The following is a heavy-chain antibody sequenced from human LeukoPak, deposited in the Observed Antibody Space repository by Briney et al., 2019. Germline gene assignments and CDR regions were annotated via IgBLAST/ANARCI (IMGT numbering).Heavy chain of an antibody. D-gene: IGHD3-10*01. J-gene: IGHJ4*02. CDR3: AXXXXSSRSGASTFDY. CDR2: VNPSGGST. V-gene: IGHV1-46*01. CDR1: GYTFTSYY. Sequence: ASVKVSCKASGYTFTSYYMHWVRQAPGQGPEWMGIVNPSGGSTSYAQKFQGRVTMTRDTSTSTVYMELSSLRSEDTAVYYCAXXXXSSRSGASTFDYWGQGTLVTVSS.